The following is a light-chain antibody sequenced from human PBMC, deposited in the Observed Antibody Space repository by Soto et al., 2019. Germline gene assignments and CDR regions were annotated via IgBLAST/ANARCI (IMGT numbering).Light chain of an antibody. CDR1: QSIDSD. V-gene: IGKV1-39*01. CDR3: LQSYSSPRT. Sequence: DIQMTQSPSSLSASVGDRVTITCRASQSIDSDVNWYQQKPGKAPKLLIYAATSLQSGVPSGFSGSGSGTYFTLTISSLQPEDSATYFCLQSYSSPRTFGHGTKVDI. CDR2: AAT. J-gene: IGKJ2*01.